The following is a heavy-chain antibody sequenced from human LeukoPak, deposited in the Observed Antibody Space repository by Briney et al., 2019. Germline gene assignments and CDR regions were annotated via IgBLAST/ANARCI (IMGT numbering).Heavy chain of an antibody. CDR1: GYTFTGYY. V-gene: IGHV1-2*02. J-gene: IGHJ5*02. Sequence: GASVKVSCKASGYTFTGYYMHWVRQAPGQGLEWLGWINPNSGGTNYAQKFQGRVTMTRDTSINTAYMELSRPRSDDTAVYYCARGESRGYFHLMWYNWFDPWGQGTLVTVSS. CDR2: INPNSGGT. D-gene: IGHD2-21*01. CDR3: ARGESRGYFHLMWYNWFDP.